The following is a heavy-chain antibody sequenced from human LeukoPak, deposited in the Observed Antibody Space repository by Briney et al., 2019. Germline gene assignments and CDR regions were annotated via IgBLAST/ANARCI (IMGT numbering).Heavy chain of an antibody. CDR3: AKGGSSSWNP. Sequence: GGSLRLSCAASGFTFSSYALSWFRQAPGKGPEWVSAISDSGVRTYYADSVKGRFTISRDNSKNTLYLQMNSLRAEDTAVYYCAKGGSSSWNPWGQGTLVTVSS. V-gene: IGHV3-23*01. CDR1: GFTFSSYA. D-gene: IGHD6-13*01. CDR2: ISDSGVRT. J-gene: IGHJ5*02.